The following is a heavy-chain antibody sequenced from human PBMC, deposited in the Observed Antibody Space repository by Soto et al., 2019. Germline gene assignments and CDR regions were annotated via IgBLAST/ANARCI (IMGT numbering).Heavy chain of an antibody. CDR3: ARRGGGDYLFDS. V-gene: IGHV4-39*07. CDR2: LFYSGGT. J-gene: IGHJ4*02. Sequence: QLQLQESGPGLVKPSETLSLTCSVSGDSISTSNYYWGWIRQPPGKGLEWIGHLFYSGGTYYNPSLKSRVSISVDTSKNEFSLKLTSITAADTAIYFCARRGGGDYLFDSWAQGILVTVSS. CDR1: GDSISTSNYY. D-gene: IGHD4-17*01.